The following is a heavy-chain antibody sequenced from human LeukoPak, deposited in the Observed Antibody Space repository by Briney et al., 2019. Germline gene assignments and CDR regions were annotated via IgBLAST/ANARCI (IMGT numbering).Heavy chain of an antibody. CDR3: ARSVLTAYLINDY. CDR2: INPSSGGT. CDR1: GYTFTGYY. D-gene: IGHD3-9*01. V-gene: IGHV1-2*02. Sequence: ASVKVSFKASGYTFTGYYMHWVRQAPGQGLEWMGWINPSSGGTNYAQKFQGRVTMTRDTSISTAYMDLYRLTSDDTAVYYRARSVLTAYLINDYWGQGTLVTVSS. J-gene: IGHJ4*02.